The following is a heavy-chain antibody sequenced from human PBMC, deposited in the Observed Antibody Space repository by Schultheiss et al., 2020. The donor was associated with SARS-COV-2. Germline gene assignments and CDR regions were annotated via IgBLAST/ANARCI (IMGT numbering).Heavy chain of an antibody. Sequence: ASVKVSCKASGYTFTDYYMHWVRQAPGQGLEWMGRINPNSGGTNYAQKFQGWVTMTRDTSISTAYMELSRLRSDDTAVYYCARGYDILTGYPGSSEYAFDIWGQGTMVTVSS. J-gene: IGHJ3*02. CDR1: GYTFTDYY. D-gene: IGHD3-9*01. V-gene: IGHV1-2*04. CDR3: ARGYDILTGYPGSSEYAFDI. CDR2: INPNSGGT.